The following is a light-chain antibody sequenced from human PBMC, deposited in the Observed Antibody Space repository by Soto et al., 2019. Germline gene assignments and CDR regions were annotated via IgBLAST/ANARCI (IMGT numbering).Light chain of an antibody. V-gene: IGLV2-8*01. Sequence: QSALTQPPSASGSPGQSVAISCTGTSSDVGGYDYVSWYQQHPGKAPKLLIYEVNKRPSEVSDRFSGSRSGNTASLTVSGLQAEDEADYYCSSSAGIYHYLVFGGGTKLTVL. CDR1: SSDVGGYDY. CDR3: SSSAGIYHYLV. J-gene: IGLJ3*02. CDR2: EVN.